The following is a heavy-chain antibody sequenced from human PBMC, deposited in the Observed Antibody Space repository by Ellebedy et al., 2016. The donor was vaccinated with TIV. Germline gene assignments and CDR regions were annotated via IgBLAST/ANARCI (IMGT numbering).Heavy chain of an antibody. J-gene: IGHJ5*02. Sequence: PGGSLRLSCAASGFTFSSYGMHWVRQAPGKGLEWVAVISYDGSNKYYADSVKGRFTISRDNSKNTLYLQMNSLRAEDTAVYYCARVAGGPGWGGWFDPWGQGTLVTVSS. CDR3: ARVAGGPGWGGWFDP. V-gene: IGHV3-30*03. D-gene: IGHD3-16*01. CDR2: ISYDGSNK. CDR1: GFTFSSYG.